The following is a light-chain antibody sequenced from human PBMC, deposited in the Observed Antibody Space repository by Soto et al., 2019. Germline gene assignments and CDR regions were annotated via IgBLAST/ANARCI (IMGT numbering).Light chain of an antibody. CDR3: QQYNNWPRT. J-gene: IGKJ1*01. CDR2: GAS. Sequence: EIVMTQSPATLSVSPGERATLSCRASQSVSSDLAWYHQKPGQAPRLIIYGASTRATGIPARFSGSGSGTEFTLTINSLQSEDVAVYYCQQYNNWPRTLGQGTKVDIK. V-gene: IGKV3-15*01. CDR1: QSVSSD.